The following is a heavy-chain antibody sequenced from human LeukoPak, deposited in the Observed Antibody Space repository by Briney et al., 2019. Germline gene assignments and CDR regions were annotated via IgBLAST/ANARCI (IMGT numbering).Heavy chain of an antibody. J-gene: IGHJ6*02. Sequence: SETLSLTCTVSGGSISSNYWSWIRQPPGRGLEWIGYIYYSGSTYYYPSLKSRVTISVHTSKSQFSLKLSSVTAADTAVYYCARRNDPYGLDVWGQGTTVTVSS. CDR2: IYYSGST. D-gene: IGHD1-1*01. CDR3: ARRNDPYGLDV. V-gene: IGHV4-59*08. CDR1: GGSISSNY.